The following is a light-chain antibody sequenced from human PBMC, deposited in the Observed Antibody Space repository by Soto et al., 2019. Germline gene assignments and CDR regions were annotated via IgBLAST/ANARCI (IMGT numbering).Light chain of an antibody. J-gene: IGLJ2*01. CDR3: SSYAGNKNVV. CDR1: SSDVGGYTY. Sequence: QSALTQPPSAPGSPGQSVTISCTGTSSDVGGYTYVSWYQQHPGKAPKLIIYEVSERPSGVPDRFSGSKSGNTASLAVSGLQAADEADYYCSSYAGNKNVVFGGGTKLTVL. CDR2: EVS. V-gene: IGLV2-8*01.